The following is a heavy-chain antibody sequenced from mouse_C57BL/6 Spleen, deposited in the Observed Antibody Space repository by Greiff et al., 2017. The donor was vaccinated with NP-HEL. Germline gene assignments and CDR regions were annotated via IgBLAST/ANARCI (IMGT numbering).Heavy chain of an antibody. CDR1: GFTFNTYA. CDR2: IRSKSSNYAT. D-gene: IGHD1-1*01. Sequence: EVQLVESGGGLVQPKGSLKLSCAASGFTFNTYAMHWVRQAPGKGLEWVARIRSKSSNYATYYADSVKDRFTISRDDSQSMLYLQMNNLKTEDTAMYYCVRDGDYRYGSSPFAYWGQGTLVTVSA. V-gene: IGHV10-3*01. J-gene: IGHJ3*01. CDR3: VRDGDYRYGSSPFAY.